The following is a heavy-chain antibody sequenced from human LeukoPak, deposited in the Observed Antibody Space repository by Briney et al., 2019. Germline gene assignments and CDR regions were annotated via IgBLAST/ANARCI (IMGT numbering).Heavy chain of an antibody. J-gene: IGHJ4*02. Sequence: GSLRLSCAASGFTFSSYEMNWVRQAPGKGLEWVSYISSSGSTIYYADSVKGRFTISRDNAKNSLYLQMNSLRAEDTAVYYCARDYCSGGSCYSDYWGQGTLVTVSS. CDR3: ARDYCSGGSCYSDY. D-gene: IGHD2-15*01. CDR1: GFTFSSYE. V-gene: IGHV3-48*03. CDR2: ISSSGSTI.